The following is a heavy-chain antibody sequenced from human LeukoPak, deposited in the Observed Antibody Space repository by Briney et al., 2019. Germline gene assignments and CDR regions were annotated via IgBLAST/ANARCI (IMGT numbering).Heavy chain of an antibody. CDR2: IGTAGDT. CDR1: GFTFSSYD. D-gene: IGHD7-27*01. CDR3: ARATNWGDAFDI. Sequence: GGSLRLSCAASGFTFSSYDMHWVRQATGKGLEWVSAIGTAGDTYCPGSVKGRFTISRENAKNSLYLQMNSLRAGDTAVYYCARATNWGDAFDIWGQGTMVTVSS. V-gene: IGHV3-13*01. J-gene: IGHJ3*02.